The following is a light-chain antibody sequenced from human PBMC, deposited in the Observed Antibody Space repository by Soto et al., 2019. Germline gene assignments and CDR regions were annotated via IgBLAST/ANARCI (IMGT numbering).Light chain of an antibody. CDR2: DAS. Sequence: ETVLTQSPATLSLSPGERAILSCRASQSVSNSLAWYQQKPGQAPRLLIYDASNRATGVPARFSGSGSGTDFTLTITSLEPEDFAVYYCQQRNTWPTFGPGTKVDIK. CDR3: QQRNTWPT. J-gene: IGKJ3*01. CDR1: QSVSNS. V-gene: IGKV3-11*01.